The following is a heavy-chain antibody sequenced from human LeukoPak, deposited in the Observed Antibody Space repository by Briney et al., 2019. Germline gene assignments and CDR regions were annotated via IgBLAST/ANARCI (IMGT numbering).Heavy chain of an antibody. Sequence: ASVKVSCKASGYTFTSYYMHWVRQAPGQGLEWMGWMNPNSGNTGYAQKFQGRVTMTRNTSISTAYMELSSLRSEDTAVYYCAAGFYDSSGYYYLDYWGQGTLVTVSS. CDR1: GYTFTSYY. CDR2: MNPNSGNT. CDR3: AAGFYDSSGYYYLDY. J-gene: IGHJ4*02. V-gene: IGHV1-8*02. D-gene: IGHD3-22*01.